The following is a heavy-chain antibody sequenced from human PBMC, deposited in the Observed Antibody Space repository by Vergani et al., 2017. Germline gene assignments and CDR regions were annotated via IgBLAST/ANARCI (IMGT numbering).Heavy chain of an antibody. V-gene: IGHV1-69*04. CDR3: ARDRYYDSSGYYYAGDY. Sequence: QVQLVQSGAEVKKPGASVKVSCKASGGTFSSYAISWVRQAPGQGLEWMGRIIPILGIANYAQKFQGRVTITADKSTSTAYMELSSLRSEDTAVYYCARDRYYDSSGYYYAGDYWGQGTLVTVSS. CDR2: IIPILGIA. CDR1: GGTFSSYA. D-gene: IGHD3-22*01. J-gene: IGHJ4*02.